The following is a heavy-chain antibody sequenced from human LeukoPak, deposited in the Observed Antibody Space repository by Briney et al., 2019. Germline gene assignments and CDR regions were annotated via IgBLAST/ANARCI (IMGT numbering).Heavy chain of an antibody. CDR3: ARVQAFVVAATETFDY. CDR1: GFTFDDYG. J-gene: IGHJ4*02. D-gene: IGHD2-15*01. Sequence: GGSLRLSCAASGFTFDDYGMSWVRRAPGKGLEWVSGINWNGGSTGYADSVKGRFTISRDNAKNSLYLQMNSLRAEDTALYYCARVQAFVVAATETFDYWGQGTLVTVSS. V-gene: IGHV3-20*04. CDR2: INWNGGST.